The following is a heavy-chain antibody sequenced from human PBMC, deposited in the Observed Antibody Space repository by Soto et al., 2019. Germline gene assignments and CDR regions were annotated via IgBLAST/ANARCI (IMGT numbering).Heavy chain of an antibody. CDR2: MFSGGNT. J-gene: IGHJ4*02. V-gene: IGHV3-53*01. CDR3: ARDQQDF. Sequence: EVQLVESGGGLIQPGGSLRLSCAASGLTVSSTYMSWVRQAPGKGLEWVSIMFSGGNTYYADSVKGRFTISRDKPKNTLYLQMNDLRAEDTAVYYCARDQQDFWGQGTLVTVSS. CDR1: GLTVSSTY.